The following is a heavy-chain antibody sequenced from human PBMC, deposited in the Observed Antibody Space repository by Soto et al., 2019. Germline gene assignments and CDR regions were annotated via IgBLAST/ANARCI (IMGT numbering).Heavy chain of an antibody. CDR3: ARPNYDSNTFHSFFDY. CDR1: DESFSGHY. D-gene: IGHD3-22*01. Sequence: SETLSLTCAVSDESFSGHYWSWIRQPPGKGLEWIGDIFHGGSTDYSPSLKSRVTIAVDTSKKQVSLELTSVTAADTAVYYCARPNYDSNTFHSFFDYWGQGTLVTVSS. V-gene: IGHV4-34*12. J-gene: IGHJ4*02. CDR2: IFHGGST.